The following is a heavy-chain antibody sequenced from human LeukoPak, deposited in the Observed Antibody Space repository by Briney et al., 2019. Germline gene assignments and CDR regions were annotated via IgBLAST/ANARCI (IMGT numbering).Heavy chain of an antibody. Sequence: PGGSLRLSCAASGFTFSSYWMSWVRQAPGKGLEWVANIKQDGSEKYYVDSVKGRFTISRDNAKNSLYLQMNSLRAEDTAVYYCARETGGQGGLYAFDIWGQGTMVTVSS. V-gene: IGHV3-7*01. J-gene: IGHJ3*02. CDR1: GFTFSSYW. CDR2: IKQDGSEK. D-gene: IGHD3-9*01. CDR3: ARETGGQGGLYAFDI.